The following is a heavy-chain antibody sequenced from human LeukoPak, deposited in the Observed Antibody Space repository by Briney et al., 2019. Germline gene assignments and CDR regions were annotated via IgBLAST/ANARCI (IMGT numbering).Heavy chain of an antibody. D-gene: IGHD7-27*01. CDR3: ARDLNWETY. CDR1: GFTFSRYN. V-gene: IGHV3-21*01. CDR2: ISKSRNYI. J-gene: IGHJ4*02. Sequence: GGSLRLSCAASGFTFSRYNMNWVRQAPGQGLEWVACISKSRNYIYYADSVKGRFTISRDDAKSSLYLQMDSLRVEDTAVYYCARDLNWETYWGQGTLVSVSS.